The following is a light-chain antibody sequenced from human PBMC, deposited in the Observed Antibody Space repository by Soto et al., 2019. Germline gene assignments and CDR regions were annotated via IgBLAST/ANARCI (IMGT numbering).Light chain of an antibody. CDR1: SSDVGGYNY. Sequence: VLTQPPSASGSPGQSVTISCTGTSSDVGGYNYVSWYQQHPGKAPKLIIYEVYKRPSGVPDRFSGSKSGNTAALTVSGLQAEDEADYYCSSYVGTNSYVFGTGTKVTVL. V-gene: IGLV2-8*01. CDR3: SSYVGTNSYV. CDR2: EVY. J-gene: IGLJ1*01.